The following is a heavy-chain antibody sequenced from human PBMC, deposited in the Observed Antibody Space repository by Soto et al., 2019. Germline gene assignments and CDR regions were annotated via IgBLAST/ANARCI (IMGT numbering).Heavy chain of an antibody. CDR3: ARQYYYDSSGYYLDY. J-gene: IGHJ4*02. D-gene: IGHD3-22*01. Sequence: SETLSLTRTVSGGSISSSSYYWGGIRQPPGKGLEWIGSIYHSGSTYYNPSLKSRVTISVDTSKNQFSLKLSSVTAADTAVYYCARQYYYDSSGYYLDYWGQGTLVTVSS. V-gene: IGHV4-39*01. CDR2: IYHSGST. CDR1: GGSISSSSYY.